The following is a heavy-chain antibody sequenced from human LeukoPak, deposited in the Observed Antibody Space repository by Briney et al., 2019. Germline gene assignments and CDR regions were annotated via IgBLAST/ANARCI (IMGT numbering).Heavy chain of an antibody. J-gene: IGHJ5*02. CDR1: GFTFSSYA. Sequence: GGSLRLSCAASGFTFSSYAMSWVRQAPGKGLEWVSAISGSGGSRYYADSVKGRFTISRDNSKNTLYLQMNSLRAEDTAVYYCAKLQGREIAAPYNWFDPWGQGTLVTVSS. CDR3: AKLQGREIAAPYNWFDP. D-gene: IGHD6-13*01. V-gene: IGHV3-23*01. CDR2: ISGSGGSR.